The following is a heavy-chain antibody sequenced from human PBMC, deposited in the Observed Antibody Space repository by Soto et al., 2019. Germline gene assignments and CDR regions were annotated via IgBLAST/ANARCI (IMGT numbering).Heavy chain of an antibody. J-gene: IGHJ6*02. V-gene: IGHV1-2*04. D-gene: IGHD2-15*01. Sequence: QVQLVQSGAEVKKPGASVKVSCKASGYTFTGYYMHWVRQAPGQGLEWMGWINPNSGGTNYAQKFQGWVTMTRDTSISTAYMELSRLRSDDTAVYYCARGGLGVCSGGSCYHYYCYGMDVWGQGTTVTVSS. CDR1: GYTFTGYY. CDR2: INPNSGGT. CDR3: ARGGLGVCSGGSCYHYYCYGMDV.